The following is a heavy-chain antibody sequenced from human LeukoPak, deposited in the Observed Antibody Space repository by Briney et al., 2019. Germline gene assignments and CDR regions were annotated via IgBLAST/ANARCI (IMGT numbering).Heavy chain of an antibody. V-gene: IGHV1-69*06. CDR1: GGTFSSYA. D-gene: IGHD2-8*01. Sequence: GASVKVSCKASGGTFSSYAISWVRQAPGQGLEWMGGIIPIFGTANYAQKFQGRVTITADKSTSTAYMELSSLRSEDTAVYYCARDNRDILLARAMGNYYYYYYMDVWGKGTTVTISS. CDR2: IIPIFGTA. CDR3: ARDNRDILLARAMGNYYYYYYMDV. J-gene: IGHJ6*03.